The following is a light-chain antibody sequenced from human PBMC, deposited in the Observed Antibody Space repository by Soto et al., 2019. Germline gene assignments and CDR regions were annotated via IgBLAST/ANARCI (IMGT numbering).Light chain of an antibody. CDR2: EVT. J-gene: IGLJ3*02. V-gene: IGLV2-8*01. CDR3: SSYATSNNVV. CDR1: SSDIGEYNF. Sequence: QSALTQPPSASGSPGQSVTISCTGTSSDIGEYNFVSWYQQHPGKAPKLIIYEVTKRPSGVPDRFSGSKSGNTASLTVSGLQAEDEADYYCSSYATSNNVVFGGGTMVTVL.